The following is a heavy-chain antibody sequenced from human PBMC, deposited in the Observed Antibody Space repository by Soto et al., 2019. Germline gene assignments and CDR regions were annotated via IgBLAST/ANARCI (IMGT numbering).Heavy chain of an antibody. V-gene: IGHV3-23*01. J-gene: IGHJ5*02. D-gene: IGHD3-9*01. CDR1: GLTFSNYV. CDR3: AKGDLSYDVLTDP. CDR2: ISGSGDFT. Sequence: GGSLRLSCAASGLTFSNYVMSWVRQAPGKGLEWVSGISGSGDFTYYADSVKGRFTISRDNSKNTLYLQMNSLRAEDTAVYYCAKGDLSYDVLTDPWGQGTLVTVSS.